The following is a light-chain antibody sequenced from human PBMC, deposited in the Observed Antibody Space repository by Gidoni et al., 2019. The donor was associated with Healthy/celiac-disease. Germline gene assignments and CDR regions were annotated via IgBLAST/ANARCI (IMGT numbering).Light chain of an antibody. CDR2: DVS. CDR3: SSYTSSSTLYV. Sequence: SVSGSPGQSITISCTGTSSDVGGYNYVSWYQQHPGKAPKLMIYDVSNRPSGVSNRFSGSKSGNTASLTISGLQAEDEADYYCSSYTSSSTLYVFGTGTKVTVL. V-gene: IGLV2-14*04. J-gene: IGLJ1*01. CDR1: SSDVGGYNY.